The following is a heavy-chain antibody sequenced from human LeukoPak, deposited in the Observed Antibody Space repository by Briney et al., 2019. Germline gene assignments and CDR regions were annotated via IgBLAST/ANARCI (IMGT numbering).Heavy chain of an antibody. Sequence: ASVKASCKVSGYTLTELSMHWVRQAPGKGLEWMGGFDPEDGETIYAQKFQGRVTTTEDTSTDTAYMELSSLRSEDTAVYYCATIGVPAARGVDYWGQGTLVTVSS. CDR1: GYTLTELS. CDR2: FDPEDGET. J-gene: IGHJ4*02. CDR3: ATIGVPAARGVDY. V-gene: IGHV1-24*01. D-gene: IGHD2-2*01.